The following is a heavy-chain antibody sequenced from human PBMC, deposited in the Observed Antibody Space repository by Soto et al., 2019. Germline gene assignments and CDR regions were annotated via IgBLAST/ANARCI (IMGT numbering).Heavy chain of an antibody. CDR1: GDTIGSNY. Sequence: SETLSLTCPVSGDTIGSNYWSWIRQPPGKGLEWIGYIYFTGSTNYNPSLKSRVTILVDMSKNQFSLKLSSVTAADTAVYYCARGSCSSASCYTGDSWGQGTLVTVSS. CDR2: IYFTGST. D-gene: IGHD2-2*02. J-gene: IGHJ4*02. V-gene: IGHV4-59*01. CDR3: ARGSCSSASCYTGDS.